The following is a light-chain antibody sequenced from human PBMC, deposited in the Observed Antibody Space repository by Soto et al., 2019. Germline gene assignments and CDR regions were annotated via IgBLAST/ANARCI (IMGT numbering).Light chain of an antibody. CDR1: SSDVGGYNY. Sequence: SVLTQPASVSGSPGQSITISCTGTSSDVGGYNYVSWYQQHPGKVPNLMIYDVSNRPSGVSNRFSGSKSGNTASLTISGLQAEDEADYYCSSYTSSSTYVFGIGTKVTVL. CDR2: DVS. CDR3: SSYTSSSTYV. J-gene: IGLJ1*01. V-gene: IGLV2-14*03.